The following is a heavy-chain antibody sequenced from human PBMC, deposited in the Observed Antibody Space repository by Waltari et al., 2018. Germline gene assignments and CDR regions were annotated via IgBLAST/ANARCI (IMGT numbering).Heavy chain of an antibody. CDR2: INTVGSPI. CDR1: GFTFSPYW. CDR3: TREDYGGKDY. Sequence: EVQLAESGGGLVQPGESLRLSCAASGFTFSPYWMHWVRQGPGKGLGCVSRINTVGSPINYADSGKGRFTISRDNAKNTLYLQMNSLRAEDTAVYYCTREDYGGKDYWGQGTLVTVSS. D-gene: IGHD4-17*01. J-gene: IGHJ4*02. V-gene: IGHV3-74*01.